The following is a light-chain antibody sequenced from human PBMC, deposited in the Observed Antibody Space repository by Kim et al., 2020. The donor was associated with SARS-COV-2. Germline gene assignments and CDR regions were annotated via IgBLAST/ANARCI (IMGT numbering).Light chain of an antibody. J-gene: IGKJ4*02. Sequence: LSPGERATLSCRASQSVSSSYLAWYQQKPGQAPRLLIYGASSRATGIPDRFSGSGSGTDFTLTISRLEPEDFAVYYCQQYGSSPGFGGGTKVDIK. CDR2: GAS. CDR1: QSVSSSY. V-gene: IGKV3-20*01. CDR3: QQYGSSPG.